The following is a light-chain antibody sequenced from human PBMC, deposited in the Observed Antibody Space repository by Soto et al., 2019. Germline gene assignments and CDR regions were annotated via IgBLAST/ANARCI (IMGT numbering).Light chain of an antibody. Sequence: DIQMTQSPSTLSASVGDRVTITCRASQSISSWLAWYQQKPGKAPKLLIYDASSLESGVPSRFSGSGSGTEFTLIISSLQPDDFATYYCQQYNSYLVRTFGQGTKVDIK. CDR3: QQYNSYLVRT. CDR2: DAS. J-gene: IGKJ1*01. CDR1: QSISSW. V-gene: IGKV1-5*01.